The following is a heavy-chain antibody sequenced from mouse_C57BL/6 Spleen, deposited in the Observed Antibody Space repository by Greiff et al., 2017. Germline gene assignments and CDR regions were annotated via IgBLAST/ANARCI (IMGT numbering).Heavy chain of an antibody. V-gene: IGHV5-4*03. D-gene: IGHD2-1*01. CDR1: GFTFSSYA. J-gene: IGHJ2*01. Sequence: VKLVASGGGLVKPGGSLKLSCAASGFTFSSYALSWVRQTPEKRLEWVATISDGGSYTYYPDNVKGRFTISRDNAKNNLYLQMSHLKSEDTAMYYCASYGNYVYWGQGTTLTVSS. CDR2: ISDGGSYT. CDR3: ASYGNYVY.